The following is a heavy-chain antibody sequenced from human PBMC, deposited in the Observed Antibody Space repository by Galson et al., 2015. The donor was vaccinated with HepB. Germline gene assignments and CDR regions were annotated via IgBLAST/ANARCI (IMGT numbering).Heavy chain of an antibody. V-gene: IGHV1-69*04. CDR2: IIPIPGIA. CDR3: ARDREACSSTSCYELAAFDI. Sequence: SVKVSCKASGGTFSSYTISWVRQAPGQGLEWMGRIIPIPGIANYAQKFQGRVTITADKSTSTAYMELSSLRSEDTAVYYCARDREACSSTSCYELAAFDIWGQGTMVTVSS. D-gene: IGHD2-2*01. J-gene: IGHJ3*02. CDR1: GGTFSSYT.